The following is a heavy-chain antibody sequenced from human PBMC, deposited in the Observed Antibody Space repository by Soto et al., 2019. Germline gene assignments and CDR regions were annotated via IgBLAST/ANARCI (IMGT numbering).Heavy chain of an antibody. CDR3: ARINMVRGVLPFDY. D-gene: IGHD3-10*01. CDR1: GFSLSNARMG. V-gene: IGHV2-26*01. CDR2: IFSNDEK. J-gene: IGHJ4*02. Sequence: GPTLVNPTETLTLTCTVSGFSLSNARMGVSWIRQPPGKALEWLAHIFSNDEKSYSTSLKSRLTISKDTSKSQVVLTMTNMDPVDTATYYCARINMVRGVLPFDYWGQGTLVTVSS.